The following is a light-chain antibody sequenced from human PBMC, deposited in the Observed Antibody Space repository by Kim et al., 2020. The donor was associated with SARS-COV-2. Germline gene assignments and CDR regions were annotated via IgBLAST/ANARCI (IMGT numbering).Light chain of an antibody. CDR2: GKN. Sequence: SSELTQDPAVSVALGQTVRITCQGDSLRSSSASWYQQRPRRAPMHVIYGKNRRPSGIPDRFSGSSSGNTASLTITGAHAEDEADYYCHSRDSSGDHFVFATGTKVTVL. J-gene: IGLJ1*01. CDR1: SLRSSS. CDR3: HSRDSSGDHFV. V-gene: IGLV3-19*01.